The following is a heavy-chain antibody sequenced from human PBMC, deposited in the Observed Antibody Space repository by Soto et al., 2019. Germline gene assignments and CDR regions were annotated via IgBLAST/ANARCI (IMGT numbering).Heavy chain of an antibody. J-gene: IGHJ6*02. CDR3: ARNIDYYYGPGSGNGHGF. Sequence: QVQLVQSGAELKEPGDSVRVSCEASGYTFTAYYIHWVRQAPGQGLEWMGWINARFGNTSYAQDFQGRVSMTRDTSISTVYMELSRLTSYDTAIYYCARNIDYYYGPGSGNGHGFLGQGTTVTVFS. V-gene: IGHV1-2*02. CDR2: INARFGNT. CDR1: GYTFTAYY. D-gene: IGHD3-10*01.